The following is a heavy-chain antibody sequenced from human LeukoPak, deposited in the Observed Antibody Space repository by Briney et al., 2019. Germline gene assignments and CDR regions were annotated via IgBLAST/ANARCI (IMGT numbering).Heavy chain of an antibody. D-gene: IGHD5-18*01. CDR3: ARDQIGYGLDY. CDR1: SDSINNHY. J-gene: IGHJ4*02. Sequence: PSETLSLTRIVPSDSINNHYWSWIRQPPGKGLEWIGYIYDSWNTNYNPSLKSRVTISIDTSKNQFSLNLTSVTAADTAVYYCARDQIGYGLDYWGQGTLVTVSS. CDR2: IYDSWNT. V-gene: IGHV4-59*11.